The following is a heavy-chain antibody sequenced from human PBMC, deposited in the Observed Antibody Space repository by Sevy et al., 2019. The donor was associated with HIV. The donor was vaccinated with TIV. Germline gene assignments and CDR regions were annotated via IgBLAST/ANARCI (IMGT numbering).Heavy chain of an antibody. CDR1: GGSISSSSYY. D-gene: IGHD2-15*01. Sequence: SETLSLTCTVSGGSISSSSYYWGWIRQPPGKGLEWIGSIYYSGSTYYNPSLKSRVTISVDTSKNQFSLTLSSVTAADTAVYYCATRDCSGGSCYGYYFDYWGQGTLVTVSS. J-gene: IGHJ4*02. CDR3: ATRDCSGGSCYGYYFDY. CDR2: IYYSGST. V-gene: IGHV4-39*01.